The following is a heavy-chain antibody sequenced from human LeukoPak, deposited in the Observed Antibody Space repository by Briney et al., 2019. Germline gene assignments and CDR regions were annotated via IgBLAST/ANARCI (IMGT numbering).Heavy chain of an antibody. J-gene: IGHJ6*02. CDR2: IYYSGST. V-gene: IGHV4-31*03. D-gene: IGHD2-21*02. CDR1: GGSISSGGYY. CDR3: ARAGTTYCGGDRYPSGYYGMDV. Sequence: SQTLSLTCTVSGGSISSGGYYWSWIRQHPGKGLEWIGYIYYSGSTYYNPSLKSRVTISVDTSKNQFSLKLSSVTAADTAVYYCARAGTTYCGGDRYPSGYYGMDVWGQGTTVTVSS.